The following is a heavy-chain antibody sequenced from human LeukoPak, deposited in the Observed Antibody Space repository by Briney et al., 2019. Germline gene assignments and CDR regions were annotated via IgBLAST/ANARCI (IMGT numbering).Heavy chain of an antibody. D-gene: IGHD3-3*01. Sequence: SETLSLTCTVSGGSISSYYWSWIRQPAGRGLEWIGRIYTSGSTNYNPSLKSRVTMSVDTSKNQFSLKLSSVTAADTAVYYCARGRYYFWSGYYSPPSYYYLDVWGKGTPVTVSS. V-gene: IGHV4-4*07. J-gene: IGHJ6*03. CDR2: IYTSGST. CDR3: ARGRYYFWSGYYSPPSYYYLDV. CDR1: GGSISSYY.